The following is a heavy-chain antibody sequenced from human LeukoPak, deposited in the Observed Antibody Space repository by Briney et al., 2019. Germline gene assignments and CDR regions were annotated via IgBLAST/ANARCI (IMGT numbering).Heavy chain of an antibody. CDR2: MYYSGST. CDR3: VRSSTYHLFDD. J-gene: IGHJ4*02. D-gene: IGHD2-15*01. CDR1: GCSISSYY. V-gene: IGHV4-59*08. Sequence: SETLSLTCTVSGCSISSYYCSWIRQPPGKGLEWIGYMYYSGSTNYNPSLKSRVTISVDMSKNQFSLKLSSVTAADTAVYYCVRSSTYHLFDDWGQGTLVTVSS.